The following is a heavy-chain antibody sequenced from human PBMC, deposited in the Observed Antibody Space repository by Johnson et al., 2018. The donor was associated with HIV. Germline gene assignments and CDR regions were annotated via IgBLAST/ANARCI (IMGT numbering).Heavy chain of an antibody. CDR2: IKQDGSEK. Sequence: VQLVESGGGLVQPGGSLRLSCAASGFTFSVYWMSWVRQAPGKGLEWVANIKQDGSEKYYVDSVKGRFTISIDNAKNSLYLQMNSLRAEDTAVYYCARDVRMDKAFDIWGQGTMVTVSS. CDR3: ARDVRMDKAFDI. CDR1: GFTFSVYW. V-gene: IGHV3-7*05. J-gene: IGHJ3*02. D-gene: IGHD2-15*01.